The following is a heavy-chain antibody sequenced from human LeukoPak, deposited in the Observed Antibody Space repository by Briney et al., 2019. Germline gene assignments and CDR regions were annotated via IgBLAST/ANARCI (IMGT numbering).Heavy chain of an antibody. Sequence: GGSLSLSCTASGFTFGDYAMSWVRQAPGKGLEWVGFIRSKAYGGTTEYAASVKGGFTISRDDSKNIAYLQMNSLKTEDTAVYYCTRVMIVVVAADYWGQGTLVTVSS. CDR1: GFTFGDYA. V-gene: IGHV3-49*04. CDR3: TRVMIVVVAADY. CDR2: IRSKAYGGTT. J-gene: IGHJ4*02. D-gene: IGHD3-22*01.